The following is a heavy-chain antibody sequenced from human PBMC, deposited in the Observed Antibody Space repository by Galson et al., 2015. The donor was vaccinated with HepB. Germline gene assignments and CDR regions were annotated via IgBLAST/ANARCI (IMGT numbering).Heavy chain of an antibody. D-gene: IGHD3-9*01. V-gene: IGHV1-2*06. Sequence: SVKVSCKASGYTFTGYYMHWVRQAPGQGLEWMGRINPNSGGTNYAQKFQGRVTMTRDTSISTAYMELSRLRSDDTAVYYCARERFEWGLDAFDIWGQGTMVTVSS. CDR2: INPNSGGT. J-gene: IGHJ3*02. CDR1: GYTFTGYY. CDR3: ARERFEWGLDAFDI.